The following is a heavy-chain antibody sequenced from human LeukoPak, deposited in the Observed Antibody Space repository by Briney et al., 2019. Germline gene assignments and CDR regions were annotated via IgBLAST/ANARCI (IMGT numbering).Heavy chain of an antibody. CDR3: AKVGPSYYDFWSGV. V-gene: IGHV3-30*02. D-gene: IGHD3-3*01. CDR1: GFTFSSYG. J-gene: IGHJ4*02. Sequence: GGFLRLSCAASGFTFSSYGMHWVRQAPGKGLEWVAFIRYDGSNKYYADSVKGRFTISRDNSKNTLYLQMNSLRAEDTAVYYCAKVGPSYYDFWSGVWGQGTLVTVSS. CDR2: IRYDGSNK.